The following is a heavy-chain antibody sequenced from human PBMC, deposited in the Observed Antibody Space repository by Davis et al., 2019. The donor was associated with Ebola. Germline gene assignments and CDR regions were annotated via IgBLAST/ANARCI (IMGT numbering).Heavy chain of an antibody. CDR3: ARGGDGGNSPFYYNYYMDV. CDR2: IFYSGST. V-gene: IGHV4-31*03. D-gene: IGHD4-23*01. J-gene: IGHJ6*03. CDR1: GGSISSGSYY. Sequence: SETLSLTCTVSGGSISSGSYYWSWIRQLPGRGLEWIGYIFYSGSTDYNPSLRSRVTLSVDASKNQFSLKLSSVTAADTAVYYCARGGDGGNSPFYYNYYMDVWGKGTSVSVSS.